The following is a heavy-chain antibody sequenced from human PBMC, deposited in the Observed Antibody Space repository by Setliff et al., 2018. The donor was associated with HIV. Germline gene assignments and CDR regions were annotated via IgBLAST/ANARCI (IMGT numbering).Heavy chain of an antibody. CDR2: IYYSGST. J-gene: IGHJ4*02. CDR3: ARTRGYTYGYIDY. V-gene: IGHV4-39*01. CDR1: GDSTTSSSSY. D-gene: IGHD5-18*01. Sequence: SETLSLTCTVSGDSTTSSSSYWGWNRQPPGKGLEWIGNIYYSGSTYYNPSLKSRVTISVDTSKNQFSLKLSPVTAADTAIYYCARTRGYTYGYIDYWGQGTLVTVSS.